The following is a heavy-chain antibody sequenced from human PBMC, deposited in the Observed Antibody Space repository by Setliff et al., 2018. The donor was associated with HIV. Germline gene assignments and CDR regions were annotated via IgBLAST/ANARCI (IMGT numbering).Heavy chain of an antibody. Sequence: SETLSLTCAVYGGSFSNFYWSWIRQPPGKGLEWIGEINQSGSTDYSPSLKSRVAISVDTSKNLFSLTLRSVTAADTAVYYCASFFVTTVTNQDYWGQGTPVTVSS. CDR3: ASFFVTTVTNQDY. V-gene: IGHV4-34*01. D-gene: IGHD4-17*01. CDR2: INQSGST. CDR1: GGSFSNFY. J-gene: IGHJ4*02.